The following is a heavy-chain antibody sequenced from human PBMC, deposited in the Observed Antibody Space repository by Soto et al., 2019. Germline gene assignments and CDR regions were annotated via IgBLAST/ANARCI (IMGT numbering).Heavy chain of an antibody. CDR1: GGSISSSSYY. Sequence: QLQLQESGPGLVKPSETLSLTCTVSGGSISSSSYYWGWIRQPPGKGLEWIGSIYYSGSTYYNPSLKSRVTISVDTSKNQFSLKLSSVTAADTAVYYCARLIGSSWYPGDYWGQGTLVTVSS. CDR3: ARLIGSSWYPGDY. V-gene: IGHV4-39*01. D-gene: IGHD6-13*01. J-gene: IGHJ4*02. CDR2: IYYSGST.